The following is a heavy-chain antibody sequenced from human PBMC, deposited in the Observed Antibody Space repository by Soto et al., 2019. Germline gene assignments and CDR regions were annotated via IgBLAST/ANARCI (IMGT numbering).Heavy chain of an antibody. CDR1: GFALSNFP. CDR3: ATLLAPYNWLHP. CDR2: ISYSGGSK. J-gene: IGHJ5*01. Sequence: GGSLRLSCAASGFALSNFPMHWVRQAPGKGLEWLAVISYSGGSKHYAHSVKGRFTVSRDNSSYTLYLQMNSLRGDDTAVYFCATLLAPYNWLHPCGRGARVTVAS. V-gene: IGHV3-30-3*01.